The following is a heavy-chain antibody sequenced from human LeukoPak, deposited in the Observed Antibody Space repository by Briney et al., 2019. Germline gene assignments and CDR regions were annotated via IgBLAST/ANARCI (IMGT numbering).Heavy chain of an antibody. D-gene: IGHD5-18*01. V-gene: IGHV3-9*01. CDR1: GFTFDDHA. CDR2: ISWNSGSI. J-gene: IGHJ4*02. Sequence: GRSLRLSCAASGFTFDDHAMHWVRQAPGKGLEWVSGISWNSGSIGHADSVKGRFTISRDNAKNSLYLQMNSLRAEDTALYYCAKDISAGYSYGYYFDYWGQGTLVTVSS. CDR3: AKDISAGYSYGYYFDY.